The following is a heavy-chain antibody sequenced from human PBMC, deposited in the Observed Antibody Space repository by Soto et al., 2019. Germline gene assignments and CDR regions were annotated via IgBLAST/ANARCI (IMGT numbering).Heavy chain of an antibody. CDR2: IKQDGSEK. CDR1: GFTLSTHW. CDR3: ARDRVPFCSLGTCAAALGV. D-gene: IGHD2-15*01. J-gene: IGHJ6*04. Sequence: QLVESGGGLVQPGGSLRLSCEASGFTLSTHWMIWVRQAPGKGLEWVGNIKQDGSEKYYVDSVKGRFTISRDNAKNSLYLLINSLRVEDNAVYYCARDRVPFCSLGTCAAALGVWGKGTTVSVSS. V-gene: IGHV3-7*01.